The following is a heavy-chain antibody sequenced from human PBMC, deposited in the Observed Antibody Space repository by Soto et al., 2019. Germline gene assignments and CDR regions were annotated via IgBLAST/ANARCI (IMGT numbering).Heavy chain of an antibody. CDR3: ARRTSGWHYYDY. CDR1: GFNFSDHY. Sequence: PGGSLRLSCAASGFNFSDHYMNWVRQAPGKGLEWVSYISGSSRYTNFADSVKGRFTISRDNAKNSLYLQMNSLRVEDTAVYYCARRTSGWHYYDYWGQGTPVTVSS. J-gene: IGHJ4*02. CDR2: ISGSSRYT. V-gene: IGHV3-11*06. D-gene: IGHD6-19*01.